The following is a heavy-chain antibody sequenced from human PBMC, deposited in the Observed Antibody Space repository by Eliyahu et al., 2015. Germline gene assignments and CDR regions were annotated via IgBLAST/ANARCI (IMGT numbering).Heavy chain of an antibody. CDR1: GYTFTNYX. J-gene: IGHJ4*02. V-gene: IGHV1-8*01. Sequence: QVQLVQSGAEVKKPGXSVKVSCKASGYTFTNYXITWVRQATGQGLEWVGWMKPYSGNSGYAQQFQGRLTMTMNTSISTAYMELSSLRSDDTAIYYCATGAYYFDYWGLGTLVTVSS. CDR3: ATGAYYFDY. CDR2: MKPYSGNS.